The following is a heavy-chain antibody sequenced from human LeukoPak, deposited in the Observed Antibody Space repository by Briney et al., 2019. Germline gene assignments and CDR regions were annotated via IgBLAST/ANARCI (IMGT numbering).Heavy chain of an antibody. V-gene: IGHV3-66*01. CDR2: IYAGGTT. D-gene: IGHD3-10*01. CDR3: AREGYASGTRYGMDV. J-gene: IGHJ6*02. Sequence: GGSLRLSCAASGFTVTNNYMSWVRQAPGKGLEWVSVIYAGGTTSYADSVKGRFTISRDSSKNTLYLQMNSLRAEDMAVYYCAREGYASGTRYGMDVWGQGTTVTVSS. CDR1: GFTVTNNY.